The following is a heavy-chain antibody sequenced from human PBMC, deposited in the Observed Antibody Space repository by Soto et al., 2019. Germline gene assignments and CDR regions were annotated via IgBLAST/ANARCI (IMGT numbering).Heavy chain of an antibody. CDR3: ARRAITTFGVGIRTWYAFDI. D-gene: IGHD3-3*01. CDR1: GYTFTSYY. Sequence: DSVKVSCKASGYTFTSYYMHWVRQAPGQGLEWMGIINPSGGSTSYAQKFQGRVTMTRDTSTSTLYMELSSLRSEDTAVYYCARRAITTFGVGIRTWYAFDIWVHGRMVTDSS. V-gene: IGHV1-46*01. CDR2: INPSGGST. J-gene: IGHJ3*02.